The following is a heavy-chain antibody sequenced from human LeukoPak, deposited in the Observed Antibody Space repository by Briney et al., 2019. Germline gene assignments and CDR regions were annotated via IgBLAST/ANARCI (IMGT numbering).Heavy chain of an antibody. D-gene: IGHD5-18*01. J-gene: IGHJ3*02. CDR1: GGSISSYY. CDR3: ARERLGYSNGYPDAFDI. CDR2: IYYSGST. V-gene: IGHV4-59*01. Sequence: PSETLSLTCTVSGGSISSYYWSWIRQPPGKGLEWVGYIYYSGSTNYNPSLKSRVTISVDTSKNQFSLKLSSVTAADTAVYYCARERLGYSNGYPDAFDIWGQGTMVTVSS.